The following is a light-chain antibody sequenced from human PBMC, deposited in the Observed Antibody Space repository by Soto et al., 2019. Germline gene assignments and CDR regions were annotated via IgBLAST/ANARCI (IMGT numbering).Light chain of an antibody. CDR2: DVT. CDR3: SSYTSISTYV. V-gene: IGLV2-14*01. J-gene: IGLJ1*01. CDR1: SSDVGGYNF. Sequence: QSVLTQPASVSGSPGQSITISCTGTSSDVGGYNFVSWYQQHPDKAPKLMIYDVTNRPSGVSNLFSGSKSGNTASLTISVLQAEDEADYYCSSYTSISTYVFGTGTKVTVL.